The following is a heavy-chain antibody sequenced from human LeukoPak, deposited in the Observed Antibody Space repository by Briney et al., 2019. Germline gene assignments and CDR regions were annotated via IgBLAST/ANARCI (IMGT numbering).Heavy chain of an antibody. CDR3: ARGLRTVTWEREIMRYYYYGSDV. CDR2: IYYSGST. Sequence: GSLRLSCAASGFTFSNYWMSWVRQAPGKGLEWIGSIYYSGSTYYNPSLETRVTMSVDTSKYQFSLTLRSVTAADTAVYYCARGLRTVTWEREIMRYYYYGSDVWGHGTTVTVSS. V-gene: IGHV4-39*02. D-gene: IGHD1-26*01. J-gene: IGHJ6*02. CDR1: GFTFSNYW.